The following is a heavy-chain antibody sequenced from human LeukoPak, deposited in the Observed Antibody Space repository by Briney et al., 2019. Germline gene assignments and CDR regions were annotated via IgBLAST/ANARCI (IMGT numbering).Heavy chain of an antibody. CDR2: IYCSGHT. V-gene: IGHV4-59*01. Sequence: PSEILSFTCTVSDGSISDYHWVWIRQRQGKGLEWIGDIYCSGHTDYTSSQRGRVCMSIDASRYLISLKVDSVTTADAAVYFCSRGGQWADTNWFDPSGRGILVSVS. CDR1: DGSISDYH. CDR3: SRGGQWADTNWFDP. D-gene: IGHD1-26*01. J-gene: IGHJ5*02.